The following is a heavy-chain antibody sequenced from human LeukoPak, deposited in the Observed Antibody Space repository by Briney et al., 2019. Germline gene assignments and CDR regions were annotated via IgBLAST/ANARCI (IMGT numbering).Heavy chain of an antibody. CDR1: GDSINSLDL. J-gene: IGHJ4*02. Sequence: TGTLSLTCTVSGDSINSLDLWSWVRQPPGKGLEWIGEMYLSGTTHSNPSVKSRVTISIDKSKNQFFLNLSSVTAADTAVYYCAGLVGRYSSGLYYYYFDYWGQGTLVTVSS. D-gene: IGHD1-26*01. CDR3: AGLVGRYSSGLYYYYFDY. V-gene: IGHV4-4*02. CDR2: MYLSGTT.